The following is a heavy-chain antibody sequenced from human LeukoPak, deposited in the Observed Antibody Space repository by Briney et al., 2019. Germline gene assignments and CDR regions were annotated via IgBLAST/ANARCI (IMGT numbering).Heavy chain of an antibody. Sequence: PSETLSLTCAVYGGSFSGYYWSWIRQPPGKGLEWIGEINHSGSTNYNPSLKSRVTISVDTSKNQFSLKLSSVTAADTAVYYCARIRVHDFWSGQPYYYYYMDVWGKGTTVTVSS. CDR1: GGSFSGYY. J-gene: IGHJ6*03. D-gene: IGHD3-3*01. CDR2: INHSGST. CDR3: ARIRVHDFWSGQPYYYYYMDV. V-gene: IGHV4-34*01.